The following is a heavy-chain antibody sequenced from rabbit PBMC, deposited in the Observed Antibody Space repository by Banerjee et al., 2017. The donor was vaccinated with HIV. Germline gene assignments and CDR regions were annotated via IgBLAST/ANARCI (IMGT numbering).Heavy chain of an antibody. J-gene: IGHJ4*01. V-gene: IGHV1S45*01. CDR2: INTDTVYT. CDR1: GFSFSSGYD. Sequence: QEQLEESGGGLVQPGASLTLTCTASGFSFSSGYDMSWVRQAPGKGLEWIGYINTDTVYTAYASWAKGRFTISKTSSTTVTLQMTSLTAADTATYFCARSGAGSDYSFDLWGPGTLVTVS. D-gene: IGHD8-1*01. CDR3: ARSGAGSDYSFDL.